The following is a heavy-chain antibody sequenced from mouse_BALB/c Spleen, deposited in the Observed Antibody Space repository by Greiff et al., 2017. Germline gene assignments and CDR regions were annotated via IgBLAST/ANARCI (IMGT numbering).Heavy chain of an antibody. CDR3: ARGITRWYFDV. Sequence: EVQLVESGGGLVQPGGSRKLSCAASGFPFSSFGMHWVRQAPEKGLEWVAYISSGSSTIYYADTVKGRFTISRDNPKNTLFLQMTSLRSEDTAMYYCARGITRWYFDVGGAGTTVTVSA. D-gene: IGHD1-1*01. V-gene: IGHV5-17*02. CDR1: GFPFSSFG. CDR2: ISSGSSTI. J-gene: IGHJ1*01.